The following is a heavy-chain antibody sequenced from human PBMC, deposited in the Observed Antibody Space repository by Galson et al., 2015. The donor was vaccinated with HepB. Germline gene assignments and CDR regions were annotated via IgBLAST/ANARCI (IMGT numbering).Heavy chain of an antibody. CDR1: GYILTTYD. J-gene: IGHJ6*03. D-gene: IGHD6-13*01. Sequence: SVKVSCKASGYILTTYDINWVRQATGQGLEWMGWMNPNSGNTGYAQKFRGRVTMTRNTSISTAYMELRSLRSEDSAVYYCARFPHSSTWDNSYYYMDVWGKGTTVTVSS. CDR2: MNPNSGNT. V-gene: IGHV1-8*01. CDR3: ARFPHSSTWDNSYYYMDV.